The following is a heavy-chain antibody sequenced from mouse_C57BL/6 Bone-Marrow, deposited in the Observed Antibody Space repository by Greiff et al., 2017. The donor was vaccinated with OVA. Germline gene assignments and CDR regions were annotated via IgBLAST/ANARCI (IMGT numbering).Heavy chain of an antibody. CDR1: GYTFTDYY. Sequence: VQLQQSGPELVKPGASVKISCKASGYTFTDYYMNWVKQSHGKSLEWIGDINPNNGGTSYNQKFKGKATLTVDKSSSTAYMELRSLTSEDSAVYYCARRRIYDGYYPFAYWGQGTLVTVSA. CDR3: ARRRIYDGYYPFAY. V-gene: IGHV1-26*01. D-gene: IGHD2-3*01. J-gene: IGHJ3*01. CDR2: INPNNGGT.